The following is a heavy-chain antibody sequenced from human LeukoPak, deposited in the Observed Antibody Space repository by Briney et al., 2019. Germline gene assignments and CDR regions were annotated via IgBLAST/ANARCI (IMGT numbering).Heavy chain of an antibody. CDR1: GYTFTGYD. CDR2: INPNSGGT. CDR3: ARGVSGCYEGFDY. J-gene: IGHJ4*02. D-gene: IGHD6-19*01. V-gene: IGHV1-2*02. Sequence: GASVKVSCKASGYTFTGYDMHWVRHAPGQGLEWMGWINPNSGGTNYAQKFQGRVTMTRDTSISTAYMELSRLRSDDTAVYYCARGVSGCYEGFDYWGQGTLVTVSS.